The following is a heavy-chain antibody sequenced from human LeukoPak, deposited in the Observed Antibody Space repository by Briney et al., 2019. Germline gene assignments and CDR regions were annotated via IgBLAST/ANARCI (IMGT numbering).Heavy chain of an antibody. CDR1: GGSISSSSYY. CDR3: ASTYYDHYGMDV. CDR2: NYYSGST. Sequence: SETLSLTCTVSGGSISSSSYYWGWIRQPPGKGLEWIGSNYYSGSTYYNPSLKSRVTISVDTSKNQFSLKLSSVTAADTAVYYCASTYYDHYGMDVWGQGTTVTVSS. V-gene: IGHV4-39*01. J-gene: IGHJ6*02.